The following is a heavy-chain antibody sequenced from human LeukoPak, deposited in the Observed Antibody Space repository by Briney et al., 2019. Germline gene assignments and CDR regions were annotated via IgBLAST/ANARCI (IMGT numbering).Heavy chain of an antibody. CDR2: INPNSGGT. D-gene: IGHD2-2*01. V-gene: IGHV1-2*02. J-gene: IGHJ6*03. CDR1: GYTFTGYY. CDR3: ARVSLYCSSTSCYVVRYMDV. Sequence: ASVKVSCKASGYTFTGYYMHWVRQAPGQGLEWMGWINPNSGGTNYAQKFQGRVTMTRDTSISTAYMELSRLRSDDTAVYYCARVSLYCSSTSCYVVRYMDVWGKGTTVTVSS.